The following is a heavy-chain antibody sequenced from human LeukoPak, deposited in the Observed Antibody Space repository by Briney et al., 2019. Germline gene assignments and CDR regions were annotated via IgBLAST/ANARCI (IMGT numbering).Heavy chain of an antibody. CDR1: GFTFSSYA. D-gene: IGHD6-19*01. CDR2: ITSSGSST. CDR3: AKEKGFSSGWEHFDY. J-gene: IGHJ4*02. V-gene: IGHV3-23*01. Sequence: GGSLRLSCAAPGFTFSSYAMSWVRQAQGKGLEWVSAITSSGSSTYYADSVKGLFTISRDNCENTLYLQMNRLRAEGTAVYYWAKEKGFSSGWEHFDYWGQGTLVTVSS.